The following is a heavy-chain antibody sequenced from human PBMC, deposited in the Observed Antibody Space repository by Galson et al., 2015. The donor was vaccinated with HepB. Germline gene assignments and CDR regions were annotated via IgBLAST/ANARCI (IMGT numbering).Heavy chain of an antibody. CDR1: GYTFTSYA. CDR2: VNAGNGNT. Sequence: QSGAEVKKPGESVKVSCKASGYTFTSYAMHWVRQAPGQRLEWMGWVNAGNGNTKYSQKFQGRVTITRDTSASTAYMELSSLRSEDTAVYYCARDLRSGWYRAGYGMDVWGQGTTVTVSS. CDR3: ARDLRSGWYRAGYGMDV. D-gene: IGHD6-19*01. J-gene: IGHJ6*02. V-gene: IGHV1-3*01.